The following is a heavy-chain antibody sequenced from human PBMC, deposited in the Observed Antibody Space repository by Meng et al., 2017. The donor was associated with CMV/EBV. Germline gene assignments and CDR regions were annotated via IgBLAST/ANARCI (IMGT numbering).Heavy chain of an antibody. J-gene: IGHJ4*02. CDR3: AKALDY. CDR1: GFTFGSYG. CDR2: IRYDGSNK. Sequence: GESLKISCAASGFTFGSYGMHWVRQAPGKGLEWVAFIRYDGSNKYYADSVKGRFTISRGNSKNTLYLQMNSLRAEDTAVYYCAKALDYWGQGTLVTVSS. V-gene: IGHV3-30*02.